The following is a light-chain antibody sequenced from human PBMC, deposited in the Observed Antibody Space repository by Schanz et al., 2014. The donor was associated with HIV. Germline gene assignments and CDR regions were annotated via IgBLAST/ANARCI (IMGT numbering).Light chain of an antibody. CDR2: KAS. CDR1: QSISAW. CDR3: QQYNNRSPFT. V-gene: IGKV1-5*03. Sequence: IQMTQSPSSLSAYVGDRVTITCRASQSISAWLAWYQQKPGKAPRLLIYKASTLEGGVPSRFSGSGSGTEFTLTISSLQPDDLATYYCQQYNNRSPFTFGPGTKLEIK. J-gene: IGKJ2*01.